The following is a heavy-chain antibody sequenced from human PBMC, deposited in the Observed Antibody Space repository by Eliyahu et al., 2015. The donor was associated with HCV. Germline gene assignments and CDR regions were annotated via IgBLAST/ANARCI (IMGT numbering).Heavy chain of an antibody. Sequence: QLQESGPGLVKPSETLSLTCTVSGGSISHYYWIWIRQPPGKGLEWIGHLYNSGNTNYQPPLKSRVTISVDTSKNEFSLNLNSVTAADTAVYYCARGHLDVDSAPGYWGQGTLVTVSS. CDR1: GGSISHYY. CDR2: LYNSGNT. J-gene: IGHJ4*02. V-gene: IGHV4-59*01. CDR3: ARGHLDVDSAPGY. D-gene: IGHD3/OR15-3a*01.